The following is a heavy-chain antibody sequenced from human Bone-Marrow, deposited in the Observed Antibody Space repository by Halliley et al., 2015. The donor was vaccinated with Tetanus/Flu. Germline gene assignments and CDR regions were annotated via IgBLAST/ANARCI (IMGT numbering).Heavy chain of an antibody. J-gene: IGHJ6*02. V-gene: IGHV4-34*01. CDR2: IDPRGAT. Sequence: KGLEGFGEIDPRGATKYNRPLKGRLTISLDTSKNQFSLTRNSVTAADTAVYYCALGGYYGLDIWGQGTTVAVSS. D-gene: IGHD3-10*01. CDR3: ALGGYYGLDI.